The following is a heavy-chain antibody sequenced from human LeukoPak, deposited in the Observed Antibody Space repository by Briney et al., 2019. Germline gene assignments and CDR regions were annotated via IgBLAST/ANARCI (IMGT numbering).Heavy chain of an antibody. D-gene: IGHD1-26*01. Sequence: VASVKVSCKASGGTFSSYAISRVRQAPGQGLEWMGGIIPIFGTANYAQKLQGRVTMTTDTSTSTAYMELRSLRSDDTAVYYCARGGGSYYDYFDYWGQGTLVTVSS. CDR3: ARGGGSYYDYFDY. CDR2: IIPIFGTA. CDR1: GGTFSSYA. J-gene: IGHJ4*02. V-gene: IGHV1-69*05.